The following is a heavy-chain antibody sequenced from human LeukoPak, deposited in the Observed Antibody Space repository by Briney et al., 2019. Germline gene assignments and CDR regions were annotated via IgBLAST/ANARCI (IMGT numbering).Heavy chain of an antibody. CDR1: GFTFSDYW. V-gene: IGHV3-23*01. CDR3: ASKTGKTGTYD. D-gene: IGHD1-1*01. Sequence: GGSLRLSCAASGFTFSDYWMTWVRQAPGKGLEWVSSIDRSGANTYYADFVKGQFTISRDNSKNTLFLQMNSLRAEDTAVYYCASKTGKTGTYDWGQGTLVTVSS. J-gene: IGHJ4*02. CDR2: IDRSGANT.